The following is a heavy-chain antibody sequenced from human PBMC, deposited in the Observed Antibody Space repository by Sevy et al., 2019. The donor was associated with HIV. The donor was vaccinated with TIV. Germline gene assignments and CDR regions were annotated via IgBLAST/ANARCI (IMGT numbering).Heavy chain of an antibody. CDR3: VRGPSYGYVSYGFDV. Sequence: SETLSLTCAVSGGSISTGGFSWNWIRQPPGKGLEWIGHIYRTGNTYYNPSLGSRVSISVDRSKNQFSLKLSSVTAAETAVYYWVRGPSYGYVSYGFDVWGQGTMVTVSS. CDR2: IYRTGNT. CDR1: GGSISTGGFS. V-gene: IGHV4-30-2*01. D-gene: IGHD3-16*01. J-gene: IGHJ3*01.